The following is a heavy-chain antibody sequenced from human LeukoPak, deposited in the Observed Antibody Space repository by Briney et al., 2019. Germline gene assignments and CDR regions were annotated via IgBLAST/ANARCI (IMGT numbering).Heavy chain of an antibody. CDR3: ARAWGDYLLGDDAFDI. V-gene: IGHV1-46*01. CDR2: INPSGGST. J-gene: IGHJ3*02. CDR1: GYTFTSYY. Sequence: ASVKVSCKASGYTFTSYYMHWVRQAPGQGLEWMGIINPSGGSTSYVQKFQGRVTMTRDTSTSTVYMELSSLRSEDTAVYYCARAWGDYLLGDDAFDIWGQGTMVTVSS. D-gene: IGHD4-17*01.